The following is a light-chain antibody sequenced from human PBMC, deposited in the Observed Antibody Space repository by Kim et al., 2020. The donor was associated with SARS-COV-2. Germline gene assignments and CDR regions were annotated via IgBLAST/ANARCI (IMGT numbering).Light chain of an antibody. V-gene: IGKV1-5*01. CDR1: QRVSTW. CDR2: DAS. CDR3: QQYNSYAPDT. J-gene: IGKJ2*01. Sequence: ASVEDRDTVTCRASQRVSTWLAWYQQETGKAPKLLIYDASSLESGVPSRFSGRGSGTEFTLTISSLQPDDFATYYCQQYNSYAPDTFGQGTKLEI.